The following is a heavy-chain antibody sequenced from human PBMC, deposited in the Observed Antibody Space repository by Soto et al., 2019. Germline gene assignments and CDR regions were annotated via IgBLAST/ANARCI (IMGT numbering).Heavy chain of an antibody. CDR1: GGTFSSYA. D-gene: IGHD3-16*01. CDR2: IIPIFGTA. J-gene: IGHJ6*02. CDR3: ARHLGGNHYYYGMDV. Sequence: QVQLVQSGAEVKKPGSSVKVSCKASGGTFSSYAISWVRQAPGQGLEWMGGIIPIFGTADYAQKFQGRVTITADDFQSTAYMELSSLRSEDTAVYYCARHLGGNHYYYGMDVWGQGTTVTVSS. V-gene: IGHV1-69*12.